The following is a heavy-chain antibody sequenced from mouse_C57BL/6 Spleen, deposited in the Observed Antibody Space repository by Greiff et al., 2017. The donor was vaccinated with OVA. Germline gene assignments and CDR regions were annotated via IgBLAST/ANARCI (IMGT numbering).Heavy chain of an antibody. CDR2: IYPGDGDT. V-gene: IGHV1-80*01. Sequence: QVQLKQSGAELVKPGASVKISCKASGYAFSSYWMNWVKQRPGKGLEWIGQIYPGDGDTNYNGKFKGKATLTADKSSSTAYMQLSSLTSEDSAVYFCARRGAAQAWFAYWGQGTLVTVSA. J-gene: IGHJ3*01. CDR3: ARRGAAQAWFAY. D-gene: IGHD3-2*02. CDR1: GYAFSSYW.